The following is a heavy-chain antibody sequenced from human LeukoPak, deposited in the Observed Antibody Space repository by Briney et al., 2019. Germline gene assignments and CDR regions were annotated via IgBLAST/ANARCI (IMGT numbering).Heavy chain of an antibody. D-gene: IGHD5-12*01. Sequence: GGSLRLSCAPSGPTFTSYATRWVRHAPGKGLEWVSAISVRVASTYYADCLKGRSTTYRDTCTNTLFMQMNSLRAEDTAVYYCTKQYSGYEMFDYWGQGTLVTVSS. CDR2: ISVRVAST. CDR1: GPTFTSYA. J-gene: IGHJ4*02. V-gene: IGHV3-23*01. CDR3: TKQYSGYEMFDY.